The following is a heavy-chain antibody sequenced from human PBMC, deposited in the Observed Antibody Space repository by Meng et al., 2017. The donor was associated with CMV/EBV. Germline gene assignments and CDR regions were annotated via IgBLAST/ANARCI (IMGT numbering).Heavy chain of an antibody. J-gene: IGHJ4*02. V-gene: IGHV3-49*04. CDR1: GFTFGDYA. Sequence: GGSLRLSCTASGFTFGDYAMSWVRQAPGKGLEWVGFIRSKAYGGTTEYAASVNGRFTISRDDSKSIAYLQMNSLKTEDTAVYYCTSIIVVVPSWGQGTLVTVSS. D-gene: IGHD2-2*01. CDR2: IRSKAYGGTT. CDR3: TSIIVVVPS.